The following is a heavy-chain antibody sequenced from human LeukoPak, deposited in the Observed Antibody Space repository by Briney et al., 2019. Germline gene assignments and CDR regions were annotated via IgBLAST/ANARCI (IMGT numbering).Heavy chain of an antibody. CDR1: GGSISSGGYY. Sequence: PSETLSLTCTVSGGSISSGGYYWSWIRQHPGKGLEWIGYIYYSGSTYYNPSLKSRVTISVDTSKNQFSLKLSSVTAADTAVFYCARAWGYYDSSGYHYTPFDYWGQGILVTVSS. D-gene: IGHD3-22*01. CDR3: ARAWGYYDSSGYHYTPFDY. CDR2: IYYSGST. J-gene: IGHJ4*02. V-gene: IGHV4-31*03.